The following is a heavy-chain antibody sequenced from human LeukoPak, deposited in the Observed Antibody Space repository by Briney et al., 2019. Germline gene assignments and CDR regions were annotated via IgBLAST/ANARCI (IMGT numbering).Heavy chain of an antibody. Sequence: GGSLRLSCAASGFSFSSSGMHWVRQAPGEGLEWVAFIRYDGSNKYYADSVKGRFTISRDISKNTLYLQMNSLRADDTAVYYCAKDPLDTAFFDYWGQGTLVTVSS. CDR2: IRYDGSNK. V-gene: IGHV3-30*02. J-gene: IGHJ4*02. D-gene: IGHD5-18*01. CDR1: GFSFSSSG. CDR3: AKDPLDTAFFDY.